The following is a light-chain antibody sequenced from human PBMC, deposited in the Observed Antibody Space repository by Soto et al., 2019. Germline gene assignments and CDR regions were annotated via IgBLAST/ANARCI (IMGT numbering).Light chain of an antibody. Sequence: QSVLTQPASVSGSPGQSITISCTGTSSDVGGYSVSWYQHHPGKSPKLMIYEVTNRPSGVSNRFSGSKSGNTASLTISGLQAEDEADYYCSSFTSSSTWVFGGGTKVTVL. J-gene: IGLJ3*02. CDR2: EVT. CDR3: SSFTSSSTWV. CDR1: SSDVGGYS. V-gene: IGLV2-14*01.